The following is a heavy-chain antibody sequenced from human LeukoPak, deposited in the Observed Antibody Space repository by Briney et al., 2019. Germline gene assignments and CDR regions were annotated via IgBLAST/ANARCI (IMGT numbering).Heavy chain of an antibody. D-gene: IGHD2-2*01. CDR1: GGSISSYY. CDR3: ARGGGRTNLYYYYYMDV. Sequence: SETLSLTCTVSGGSISSYYWSWIRQPPGKGLEWIGYIYYSGSTNYNPSLKSRVTISVDTSKNQFSLKLSSVTAADTAVYYCARGGGRTNLYYYYYMDVWGKGTTVTVSS. J-gene: IGHJ6*03. CDR2: IYYSGST. V-gene: IGHV4-59*08.